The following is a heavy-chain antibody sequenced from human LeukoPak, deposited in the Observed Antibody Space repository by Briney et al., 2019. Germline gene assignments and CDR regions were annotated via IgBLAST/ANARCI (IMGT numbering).Heavy chain of an antibody. Sequence: SETLSLTCTVSGGSISSYYWSWLRQPPGKGLEWIGYIYYSGSTTYNPSLKSRVTISIDTSKNQFSLNLTNVTAADTAAYYCARCGHIYGLFSFEYWGEGTLVTVSS. CDR2: IYYSGST. J-gene: IGHJ4*02. V-gene: IGHV4-59*01. CDR1: GGSISSYY. D-gene: IGHD5-18*01. CDR3: ARCGHIYGLFSFEY.